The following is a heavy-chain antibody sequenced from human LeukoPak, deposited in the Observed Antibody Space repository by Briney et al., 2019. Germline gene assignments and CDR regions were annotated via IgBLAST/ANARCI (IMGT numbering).Heavy chain of an antibody. J-gene: IGHJ4*02. CDR3: ARDRGAAAGN. D-gene: IGHD6-13*01. CDR2: IYRGGST. CDR1: GFNVSNNY. V-gene: IGHV3-53*01. Sequence: GGSLRLSCAASGFNVSNNYMSWVRQAPGKELEWVSVIYRGGSTYYADSVKGRFTMSRDNSKNTVYLQMDSLRAEDTALYYCARDRGAAAGNWGQGTLVTVSS.